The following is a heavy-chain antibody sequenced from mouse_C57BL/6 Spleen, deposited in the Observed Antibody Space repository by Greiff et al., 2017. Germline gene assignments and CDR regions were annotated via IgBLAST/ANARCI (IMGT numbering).Heavy chain of an antibody. CDR1: GFTFSSYA. CDR2: ISDGGSYT. Sequence: EVKLLESGGGLVKPGGSLKLSCAASGFTFSSYAMSWVRQTPEKRLEWVATISDGGSYTYYPDNVKGRFTISRDNAKNNLYLQMSHLKSEDTSMYYCARAPWATVVATDYRGQGTTLTVSS. CDR3: ARAPWATVVATDY. D-gene: IGHD1-1*01. V-gene: IGHV5-4*03. J-gene: IGHJ2*01.